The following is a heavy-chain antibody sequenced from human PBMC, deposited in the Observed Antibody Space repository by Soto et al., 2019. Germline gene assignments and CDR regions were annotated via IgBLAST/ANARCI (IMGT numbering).Heavy chain of an antibody. CDR1: GGSISSGGYY. J-gene: IGHJ4*02. CDR3: AREIYGSGSYYSFDY. Sequence: TSETLSLTCTVSGGSISSGGYYWSWIRQHPGKGLEWIGYIYYSGSTYYNPSLKSRVTISVDTSKNQFSLKLGSVTAADTAVYYCAREIYGSGSYYSFDYWGQGTLVTVSS. V-gene: IGHV4-31*03. D-gene: IGHD3-10*01. CDR2: IYYSGST.